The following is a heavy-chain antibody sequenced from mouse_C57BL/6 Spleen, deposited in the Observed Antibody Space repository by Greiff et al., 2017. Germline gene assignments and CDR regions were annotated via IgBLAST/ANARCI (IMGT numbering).Heavy chain of an antibody. V-gene: IGHV1-72*01. CDR2: IDPNSGGT. CDR3: ARSSGPNYDYDKDWYFDV. CDR1: GYTFTSYW. D-gene: IGHD2-4*01. J-gene: IGHJ1*03. Sequence: QVQLQQPGAELVKPGASVKLSCKASGYTFTSYWMHWAKQRPGRGLEWIGRIDPNSGGTKYNEKFKSKATLTVDKPSSTAYMQLSSLTSEDSAVYYCARSSGPNYDYDKDWYFDVWGTGTTVTVSS.